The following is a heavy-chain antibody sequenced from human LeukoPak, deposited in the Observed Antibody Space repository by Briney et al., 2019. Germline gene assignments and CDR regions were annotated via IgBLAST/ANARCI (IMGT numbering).Heavy chain of an antibody. V-gene: IGHV3-23*01. CDR3: AKDRNPYSGDTAMDY. CDR1: GFTFSSYA. J-gene: IGHJ4*02. D-gene: IGHD5-18*01. CDR2: ISGSAGST. Sequence: GGSLRLSCAASGFTFSSYAMSWVRQAPGKGLEWVSAISGSAGSTYYADSVKGRFTISRDNSKNTLYLQMNSLRAEDTAVYYCAKDRNPYSGDTAMDYWGQGTLVTVSS.